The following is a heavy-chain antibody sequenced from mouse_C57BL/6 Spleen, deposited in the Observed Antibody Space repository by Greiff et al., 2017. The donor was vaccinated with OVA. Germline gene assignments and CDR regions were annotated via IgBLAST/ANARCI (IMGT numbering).Heavy chain of an antibody. V-gene: IGHV1-26*01. D-gene: IGHD1-1*01. Sequence: VQLQQSGPELVKPGASVKISCKASGYTFTDYYMNWVKQSHGKSLEWIGDINPNNGGTSYNQKFKGKATLTVDKSSSTAYMELRSLTSEDSAVYYCAIYGSRGYYFDYWGQGTTLTVSS. CDR2: INPNNGGT. CDR3: AIYGSRGYYFDY. CDR1: GYTFTDYY. J-gene: IGHJ2*01.